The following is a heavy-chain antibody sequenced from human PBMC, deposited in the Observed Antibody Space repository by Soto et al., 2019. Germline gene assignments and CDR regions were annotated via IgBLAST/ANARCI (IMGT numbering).Heavy chain of an antibody. V-gene: IGHV6-1*01. D-gene: IGHD6-19*01. CDR3: ARVIAVAVTGYYYMDV. Sequence: SQTLSLTCAISGDRFSSNSAAWNWIRQSPSRGLEWLGRTYYRSKWYNDYAVSVKSRITINPDTSKNQFSLQLNSVTPEDTAVYYCARVIAVAVTGYYYMDVWGKGTTVTVSS. CDR1: GDRFSSNSAA. CDR2: TYYRSKWYN. J-gene: IGHJ6*03.